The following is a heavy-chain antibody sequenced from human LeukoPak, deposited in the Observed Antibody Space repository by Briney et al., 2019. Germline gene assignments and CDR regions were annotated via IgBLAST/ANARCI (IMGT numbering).Heavy chain of an antibody. Sequence: SETLSLTCTVSGGSISSSSYYWGWIRQPPGKGLESIGSIYYSGSTNYNPSLKSRVTISVDTSKNQFSLRLSSVTAADTAIYYCVREGRGYNYDWGQGTLVAVSS. J-gene: IGHJ4*02. V-gene: IGHV4-39*07. CDR2: IYYSGST. D-gene: IGHD5-18*01. CDR3: VREGRGYNYD. CDR1: GGSISSSSYY.